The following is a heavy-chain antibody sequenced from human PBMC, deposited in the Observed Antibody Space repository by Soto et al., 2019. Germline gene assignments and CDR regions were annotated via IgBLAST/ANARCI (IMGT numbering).Heavy chain of an antibody. D-gene: IGHD2-15*01. CDR2: IWGDGSDK. J-gene: IGHJ4*02. CDR3: ARSGDCFGTRCHVLGPFDS. V-gene: IGHV3-33*01. CDR1: GFTFSRYA. Sequence: PGGSLRLTFAASGFTFSRYAIHRVRQAPGKGLERVAPIWGDGSDKKNADSVKGRFTVSRDNSKTTLYLQMNSLRDEDPTGYSCARSGDCFGTRCHVLGPFDSRGPGALVTVSA.